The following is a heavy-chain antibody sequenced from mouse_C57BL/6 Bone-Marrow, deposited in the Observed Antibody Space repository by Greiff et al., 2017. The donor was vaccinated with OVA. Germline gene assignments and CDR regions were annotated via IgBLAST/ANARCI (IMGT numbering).Heavy chain of an antibody. J-gene: IGHJ2*01. D-gene: IGHD2-5*01. CDR3: ARDPPYYSNYLYFDY. V-gene: IGHV7-1*01. CDR2: SRNKANDYTT. CDR1: GFTFSDFY. Sequence: EVMLVESGGGLVQSGRSLRLSCATSGFTFSDFYMEWVRQAPGKGLEWIAASRNKANDYTTESSSSLKGRFIVSSDTSQSILYLQMNALRAEDTAIYYCARDPPYYSNYLYFDYWGQGTTLTVSS.